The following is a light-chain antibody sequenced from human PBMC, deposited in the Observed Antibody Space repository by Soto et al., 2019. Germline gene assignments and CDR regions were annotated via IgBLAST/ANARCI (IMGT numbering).Light chain of an antibody. CDR3: QQYGSSPT. CDR2: AAS. J-gene: IGKJ5*01. Sequence: EIVLTQSPGTLSLFPGERATLSCRASQSLSTSYLAWYRLKPGQAPRLLIYAASSRASGIPDRFSGSGSGTDFTLTISRLEPEDFAVYYCQQYGSSPTFGQGTQLEIK. CDR1: QSLSTSY. V-gene: IGKV3-20*01.